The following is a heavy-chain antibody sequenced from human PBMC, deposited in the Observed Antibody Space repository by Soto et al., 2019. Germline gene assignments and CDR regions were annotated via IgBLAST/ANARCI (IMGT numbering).Heavy chain of an antibody. J-gene: IGHJ4*02. Sequence: GGSLRLSCAASGFTFSIYAMSWVRQVPGKGLEWVSTISGNGGTSYADFVRGRFTISRDNSKSTLYLQMNSLRVDDTAMYYCAKDAPGSGWLSDYWGQGTLVTVSS. CDR2: ISGNGGT. D-gene: IGHD3-22*01. CDR1: GFTFSIYA. CDR3: AKDAPGSGWLSDY. V-gene: IGHV3-23*01.